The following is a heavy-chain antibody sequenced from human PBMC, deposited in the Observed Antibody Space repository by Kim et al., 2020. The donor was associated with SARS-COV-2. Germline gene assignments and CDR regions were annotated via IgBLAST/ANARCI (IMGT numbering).Heavy chain of an antibody. J-gene: IGHJ6*02. V-gene: IGHV4-34*01. Sequence: SETLSLTCAVYGGSFSGYYWSWIRQPPGKGLEWIGEINHSGSTNYNPSLKSRVTISVDTSKNQFSLKLSSVTAADTAVYYCARDRRRSGYYYTPGYYYYYGMDVWGQGTTVTVSS. CDR1: GGSFSGYY. D-gene: IGHD3-22*01. CDR3: ARDRRRSGYYYTPGYYYYYGMDV. CDR2: INHSGST.